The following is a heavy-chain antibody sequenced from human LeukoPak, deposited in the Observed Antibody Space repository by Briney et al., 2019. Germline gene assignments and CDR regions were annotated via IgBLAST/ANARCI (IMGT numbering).Heavy chain of an antibody. D-gene: IGHD2-2*01. J-gene: IGHJ6*03. Sequence: ASVKVSCKVSGYTLTELSMHWVRQAPGKGLEWMGGFDPEDGETIYAQKFQGGVTMTEDTSTDTAYMELSSLRSEDTAVYYCATMDYQLGNYYYYYMDVWGKGTTVTVSS. V-gene: IGHV1-24*01. CDR3: ATMDYQLGNYYYYYMDV. CDR2: FDPEDGET. CDR1: GYTLTELS.